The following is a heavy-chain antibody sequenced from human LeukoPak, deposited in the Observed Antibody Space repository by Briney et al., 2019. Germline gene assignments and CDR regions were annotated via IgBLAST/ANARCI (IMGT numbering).Heavy chain of an antibody. Sequence: GGSLRLSCAASGFTFSSFAMTWVRQAPGKGLEWVSGFDGNGPNTYYADSVKGRWTISRDNSRNTLYLQMNSLRAEDTAVYYCAREVGYFDYWGQGTLVTVSS. CDR1: GFTFSSFA. V-gene: IGHV3-23*01. J-gene: IGHJ4*02. CDR3: AREVGYFDY. CDR2: FDGNGPNT. D-gene: IGHD2-15*01.